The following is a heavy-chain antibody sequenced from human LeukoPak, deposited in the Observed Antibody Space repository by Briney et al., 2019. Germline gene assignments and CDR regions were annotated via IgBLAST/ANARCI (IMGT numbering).Heavy chain of an antibody. D-gene: IGHD2-15*01. CDR3: ARSKGYCSGSYCANFDY. Sequence: GGSLRLSCAASGFSFSSYAMSWVRQAPGKGLEWVSAISASGGTTYYADSVKGRFTISRDSSKNTLYLQMNSLRAEDTAVYYCARSKGYCSGSYCANFDYWGQGTLVTVSS. J-gene: IGHJ4*02. V-gene: IGHV3-23*01. CDR1: GFSFSSYA. CDR2: ISASGGTT.